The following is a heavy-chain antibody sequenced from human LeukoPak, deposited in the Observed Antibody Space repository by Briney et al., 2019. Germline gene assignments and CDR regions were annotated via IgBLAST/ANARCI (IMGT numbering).Heavy chain of an antibody. J-gene: IGHJ4*02. D-gene: IGHD3-16*01. CDR1: GGSISSYY. CDR2: IYYSGST. Sequence: SETLSLTCTVSGGSISSYYWSWIRQPPGKGLEWIGNIYYSGSTNYNPSLKSRVTISVDTSKNQFSLKLSSVTAADTAVYFCARDRALGSGKYYFDYWGQGTLVTVSS. V-gene: IGHV4-59*01. CDR3: ARDRALGSGKYYFDY.